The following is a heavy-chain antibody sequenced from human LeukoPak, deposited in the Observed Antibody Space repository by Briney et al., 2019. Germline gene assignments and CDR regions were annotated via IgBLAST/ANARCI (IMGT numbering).Heavy chain of an antibody. CDR1: GGSIRSSSYY. D-gene: IGHD3-22*01. Sequence: SETLSLTCTVSGGSIRSSSYYWGWIRQPPGKGLEWIGSIYYSGSTYYNPSLKSRVIISVDTSKNQFSLKLSSVTVADTAVYFCARGPYSYDSSGAFDIWGQGTMVTVSS. CDR2: IYYSGST. CDR3: ARGPYSYDSSGAFDI. V-gene: IGHV4-39*01. J-gene: IGHJ3*02.